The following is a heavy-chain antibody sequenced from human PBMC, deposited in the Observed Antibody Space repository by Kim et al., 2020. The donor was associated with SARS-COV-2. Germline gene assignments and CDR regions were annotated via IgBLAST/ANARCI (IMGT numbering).Heavy chain of an antibody. CDR1: GFTFDDYA. CDR2: IRWNSGSI. D-gene: IGHD3-22*01. V-gene: IGHV3-9*01. CDR3: AKDDSSGYRPWYYFDY. Sequence: GGSLRLSCAASGFTFDDYAMHWVRQAPGKGLEWVSGIRWNSGSIGYADSVKGRFTISRDNAKNSLYLQMNSLRAEDTALYYCAKDDSSGYRPWYYFDYWGQGTLVTVSS. J-gene: IGHJ4*02.